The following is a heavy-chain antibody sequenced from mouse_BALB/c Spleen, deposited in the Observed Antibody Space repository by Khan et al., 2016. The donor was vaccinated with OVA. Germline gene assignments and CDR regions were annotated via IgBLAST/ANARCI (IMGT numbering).Heavy chain of an antibody. D-gene: IGHD2-10*01. J-gene: IGHJ4*01. V-gene: IGHV2-6-7*01. CDR3: ARAYYANYRDAMDY. CDR2: IWGDGST. Sequence: QVQLKQSGPGPVAPSQSLSITCTVSGFSLTGYGVNWVRQPPGKGLEWLGMIWGDGSTDYNSALKSRLSISKDNSKSQVFLKMNSLQTDATAMYXCARAYYANYRDAMDYWGQGTSVTVSS. CDR1: GFSLTGYG.